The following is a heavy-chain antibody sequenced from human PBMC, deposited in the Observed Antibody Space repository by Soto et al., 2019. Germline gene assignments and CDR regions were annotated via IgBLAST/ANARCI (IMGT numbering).Heavy chain of an antibody. V-gene: IGHV1-18*04. CDR2: ISAYNGNT. D-gene: IGHD3-22*01. Sequence: ASVKLCCEASGYAFASYVISWVRQVNGQWVEWLGWISAYNGNTNYAQQLQGRVTMTTDTSTSTAYMELRSLRSDVTAVYYCARDGDSSGYSVLNWFDPWGQGTLVTVSS. CDR1: GYAFASYV. CDR3: ARDGDSSGYSVLNWFDP. J-gene: IGHJ5*02.